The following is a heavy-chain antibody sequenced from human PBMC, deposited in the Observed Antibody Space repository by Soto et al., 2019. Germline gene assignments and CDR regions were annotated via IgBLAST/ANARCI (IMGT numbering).Heavy chain of an antibody. CDR3: ARLHCSSASCQFDY. CDR1: GFTFSSYN. CDR2: ISSSSNYI. J-gene: IGHJ4*02. V-gene: IGHV3-21*01. Sequence: GGSLRLSCAASGFTFSSYNMNWVRQAPGKGLEWVSSISSSSNYIYYADSVKGRFTISRDNAKNALYLQMNSLRAEDTAVYYCARLHCSSASCQFDYWGQGTLVTVSS. D-gene: IGHD2-2*01.